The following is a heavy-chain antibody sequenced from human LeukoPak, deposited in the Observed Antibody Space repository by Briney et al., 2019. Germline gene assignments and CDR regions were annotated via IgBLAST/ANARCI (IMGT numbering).Heavy chain of an antibody. V-gene: IGHV3-48*03. D-gene: IGHD4-23*01. CDR3: ARQIRWPQAHSYDL. Sequence: PGGSLRLSCEASGFTLNNYEMNWVRQAPGKGLVWVSFISSSGETTYYADSVKGRFTISRDNARNSLYLQMNSLRVEDTAVYYCARQIRWPQAHSYDLWGQGALVTVSS. J-gene: IGHJ5*02. CDR2: ISSSGETT. CDR1: GFTLNNYE.